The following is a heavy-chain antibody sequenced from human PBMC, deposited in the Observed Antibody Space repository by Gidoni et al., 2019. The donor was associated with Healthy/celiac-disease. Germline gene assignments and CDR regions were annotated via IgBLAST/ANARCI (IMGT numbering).Heavy chain of an antibody. D-gene: IGHD3-22*01. CDR3: ARDNGITMIGVDP. J-gene: IGHJ5*02. V-gene: IGHV1-69*01. Sequence: QGLEWMGGISPIFGTANYAQKFQGRVTITADESTSTAYMELSSLRSEDTAVYYCARDNGITMIGVDPWGQGTLVTVSS. CDR2: ISPIFGTA.